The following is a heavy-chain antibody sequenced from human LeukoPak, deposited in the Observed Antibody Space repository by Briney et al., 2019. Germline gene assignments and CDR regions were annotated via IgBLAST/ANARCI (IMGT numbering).Heavy chain of an antibody. CDR2: INPNSGGT. V-gene: IGHV1-2*02. CDR1: GYTFTGYY. Sequence: ASVKVSCKASGYTFTGYYMHWVRQAPGQGLEWMGWINPNSGGTNYAQKFQGRVTMTRDTSISTAYMELSRLRSDDTAVYYCARGEEAILEEITIFGVVIPYDYWGQGTLVTVSS. D-gene: IGHD3-3*01. J-gene: IGHJ4*02. CDR3: ARGEEAILEEITIFGVVIPYDY.